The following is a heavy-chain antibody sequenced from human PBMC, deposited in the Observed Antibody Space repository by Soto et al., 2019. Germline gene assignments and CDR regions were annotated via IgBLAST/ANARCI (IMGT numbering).Heavy chain of an antibody. J-gene: IGHJ4*02. CDR2: TTGSGGSA. D-gene: IGHD3-22*01. CDR1: GFTFSSYA. CDR3: VKAWTYYYDTSGPHFDY. V-gene: IGHV3-23*01. Sequence: GGSLRLSCAAAGFTFSSYAMSWVRQAPGKGLEWVSGTTGSGGSAYYADSVKGRFTISRDNSENTLYLQMNSLRAEDTAVYYCVKAWTYYYDTSGPHFDYWGQGTLVTVSS.